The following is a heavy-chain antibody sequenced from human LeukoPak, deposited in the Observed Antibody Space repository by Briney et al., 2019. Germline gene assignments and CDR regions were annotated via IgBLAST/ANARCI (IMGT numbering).Heavy chain of an antibody. Sequence: GASLQISCKASGYTFTSYWIGWVRQLPGKGLEWMGIIYPGDSDTRYSPSFQGQVTISADKSISTAYLQWSSLQASDTAMYYCARQGIGGAFDIWDQGTMVTVSS. CDR2: IYPGDSDT. D-gene: IGHD3-10*01. V-gene: IGHV5-51*01. CDR3: ARQGIGGAFDI. CDR1: GYTFTSYW. J-gene: IGHJ3*02.